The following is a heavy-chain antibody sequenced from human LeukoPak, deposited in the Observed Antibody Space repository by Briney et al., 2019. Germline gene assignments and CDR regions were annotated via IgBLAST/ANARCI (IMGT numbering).Heavy chain of an antibody. Sequence: GGSLRLSYAASGFTFSKYWMLWVRQAPGKGLESVSRINTDGTVTTYADSVKGRFTVSRDNADNTMFLQMNSVRDEDTAVYYCATKQWLAPPPDSWGQGTPVTVSS. CDR2: INTDGTVT. D-gene: IGHD6-19*01. CDR1: GFTFSKYW. V-gene: IGHV3-74*01. J-gene: IGHJ4*02. CDR3: ATKQWLAPPPDS.